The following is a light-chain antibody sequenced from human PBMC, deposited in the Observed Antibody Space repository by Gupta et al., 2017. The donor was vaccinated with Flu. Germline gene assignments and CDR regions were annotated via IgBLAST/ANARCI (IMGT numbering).Light chain of an antibody. J-gene: IGKJ4*01. CDR1: QSVRSN. CDR2: GAS. Sequence: GERVTLSCRASQSVRSNLAWYQQKPGQAPRLLIHGASTRAPTIPAKFSGSGSGTEFTLTISSLQSEDFAVYYCQQYSSWPLTFGGGTKVEIK. V-gene: IGKV3-15*01. CDR3: QQYSSWPLT.